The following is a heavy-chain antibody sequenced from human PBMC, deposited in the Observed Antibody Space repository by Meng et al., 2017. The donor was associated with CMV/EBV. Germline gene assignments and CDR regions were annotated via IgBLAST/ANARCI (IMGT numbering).Heavy chain of an antibody. V-gene: IGHV1-2*02. Sequence: ASVKVSCKASGYTFTGYYMHWVRQAPGQGLEWMGWINPNSGGTNYAQKFQGRVIMTRDTSISTAYMELSRLRSDDTAVYYCARDRNYDFWSGYYTGFDYWGQGTLVTVSS. CDR3: ARDRNYDFWSGYYTGFDY. D-gene: IGHD3-3*01. CDR2: INPNSGGT. J-gene: IGHJ4*02. CDR1: GYTFTGYY.